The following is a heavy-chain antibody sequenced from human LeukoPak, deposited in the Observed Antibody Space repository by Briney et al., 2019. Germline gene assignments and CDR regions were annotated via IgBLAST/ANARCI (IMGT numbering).Heavy chain of an antibody. CDR3: ARWLGYFDY. CDR2: IYYSGST. Sequence: PSETLSLTCTVSGGSISSYYWSWIRQPPGKGLEWIGYIYYSGSTNYNPSLKSRVTISVDSSKNQFSLKLSSVTAADTAVYYCARWLGYFDYWGQGTLVTVSS. D-gene: IGHD6-19*01. J-gene: IGHJ4*02. CDR1: GGSISSYY. V-gene: IGHV4-59*01.